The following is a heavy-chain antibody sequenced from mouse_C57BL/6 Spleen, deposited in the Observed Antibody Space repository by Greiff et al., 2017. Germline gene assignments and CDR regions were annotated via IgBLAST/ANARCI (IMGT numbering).Heavy chain of an antibody. J-gene: IGHJ1*03. CDR3: ARAYYSNYFYWYFDV. CDR2: ISYDGSN. CDR1: GYSITSGYY. D-gene: IGHD2-5*01. Sequence: EVKLQESGPGLVKPSQSLSLTCSVTGYSITSGYYWNWIRQFPGNKLEWMGYISYDGSNNYNPSLKNRISITRDTSKNQFFLKLNSVTTEDTATYYCARAYYSNYFYWYFDVWGTGTTVTVSS. V-gene: IGHV3-6*01.